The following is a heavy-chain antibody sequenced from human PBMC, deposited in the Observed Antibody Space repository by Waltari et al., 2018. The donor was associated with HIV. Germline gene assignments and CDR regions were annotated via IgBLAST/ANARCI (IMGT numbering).Heavy chain of an antibody. CDR2: IRSKPYGGTT. CDR3: SRLVVGYNYGYCFDS. Sequence: VQLVESGGGLVQSGRSLRLSCTASGFTFDDHAMSWFRQAPGKGLEWVGFIRSKPYGGTTEYAASVKGRFTISRDDSKSIAYLQMNSLKSDDAAVYYCSRLVVGYNYGYCFDSWGQGTLVTVSS. J-gene: IGHJ4*02. CDR1: GFTFDDHA. D-gene: IGHD5-18*01. V-gene: IGHV3-49*03.